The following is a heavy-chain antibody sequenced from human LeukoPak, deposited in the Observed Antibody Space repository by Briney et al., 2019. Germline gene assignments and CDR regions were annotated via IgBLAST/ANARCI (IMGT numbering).Heavy chain of an antibody. Sequence: SETLSLTCTVSGGSISSSSYYWGWIRQPPGKGLEWIGSIYYSGSTYYNPSLKSRVTISVDTSKNQFSLKLSSVTAADTAVYYCARHGHMSYPTDYWGQGTLVTVSS. V-gene: IGHV4-39*01. CDR3: ARHGHMSYPTDY. J-gene: IGHJ4*02. CDR2: IYYSGST. D-gene: IGHD1-26*01. CDR1: GGSISSSSYY.